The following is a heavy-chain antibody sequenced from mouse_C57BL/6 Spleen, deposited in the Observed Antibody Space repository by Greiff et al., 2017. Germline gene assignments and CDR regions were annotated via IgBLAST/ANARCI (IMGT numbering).Heavy chain of an antibody. Sequence: QVQLQQSGAELVKPGASVKLSCKASGYTFTSYWMQWVKQRPGQGLEWIGEIDPSDSYTNYNQKFKGKATLTVDTSSSTAYMQLISLTSADSAVYYCARDGNYPWFAYWGQGTLVTVSA. CDR3: ARDGNYPWFAY. J-gene: IGHJ3*01. CDR1: GYTFTSYW. D-gene: IGHD2-1*01. V-gene: IGHV1-50*01. CDR2: IDPSDSYT.